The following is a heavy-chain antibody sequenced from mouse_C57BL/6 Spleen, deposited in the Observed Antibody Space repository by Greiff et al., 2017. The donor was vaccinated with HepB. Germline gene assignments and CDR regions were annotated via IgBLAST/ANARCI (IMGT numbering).Heavy chain of an antibody. Sequence: EVQRVESGGGLVKPGGSLKLSCAASGFTFSSYAMSWVRQTPEKRLEWVATISDGGSYTYYPDNVKGRFTISRDNAKNNLYLQMSHLKSEDTAMYYCARERDGYFRYFDVWGTGTTVTVSS. CDR2: ISDGGSYT. CDR3: ARERDGYFRYFDV. CDR1: GFTFSSYA. J-gene: IGHJ1*03. D-gene: IGHD2-3*01. V-gene: IGHV5-4*01.